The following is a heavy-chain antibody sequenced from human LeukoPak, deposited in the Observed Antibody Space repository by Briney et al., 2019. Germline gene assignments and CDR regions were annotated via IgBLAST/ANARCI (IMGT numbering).Heavy chain of an antibody. CDR2: INHSGST. V-gene: IGHV4-34*01. CDR1: GGSFSGYY. Sequence: SETLSLTCAVYGGSFSGYYWSWIRQPPGKGLEWIGEINHSGSTNYNPSLKSRVTISVDTSKNQFSLKLSSVTAADTAVYYCARLVVVPHKGFDPWGQGTLVTVSS. J-gene: IGHJ5*02. CDR3: ARLVVVPHKGFDP. D-gene: IGHD3-22*01.